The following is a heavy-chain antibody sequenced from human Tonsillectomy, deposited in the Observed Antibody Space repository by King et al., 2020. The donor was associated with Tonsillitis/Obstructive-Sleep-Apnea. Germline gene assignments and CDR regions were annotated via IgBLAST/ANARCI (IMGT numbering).Heavy chain of an antibody. J-gene: IGHJ4*02. CDR3: AKDPHSYYYDSSGYSDY. CDR2: ISSSGGSS. CDR1: GFTFSSYA. V-gene: IGHV3-23*04. D-gene: IGHD3-22*01. Sequence: VQLVESGGGLVQPGGSLRLSCAASGFTFSSYAMSWVRQAPGKGLEWVSAISSSGGSSYYADSVKCRFTISRHNSKNTLYLQMNSLGAEDTAVYCCAKDPHSYYYDSSGYSDYWGQGSLVTVSS.